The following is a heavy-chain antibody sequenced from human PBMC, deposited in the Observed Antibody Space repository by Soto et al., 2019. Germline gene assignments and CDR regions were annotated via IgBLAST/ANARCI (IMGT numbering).Heavy chain of an antibody. V-gene: IGHV1-8*01. CDR1: GYTFTSYD. Sequence: GASVKVSCKASGYTFTSYDINWVRQATGQGLEWVGWMNPNSGNTGYAQKFQGRVTMTRNTSISTAYMELSSLRSEDTAVYYCARCYGSGSYCNWFDPWGQGTLVTVSS. CDR3: ARCYGSGSYCNWFDP. D-gene: IGHD3-10*01. CDR2: MNPNSGNT. J-gene: IGHJ5*02.